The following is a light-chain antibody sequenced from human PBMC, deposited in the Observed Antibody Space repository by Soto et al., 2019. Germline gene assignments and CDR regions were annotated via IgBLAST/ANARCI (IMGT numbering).Light chain of an antibody. Sequence: DIVMTQSPDSLAVSLGERATINCKSSQSLLYSSDNKNYLAWYQKKPGQPPKLLIYWASTRESGVPDRFSGGGSGADFTLTISSLQAEDVAVYYCHQYYSTPRAFGQGTRLEMK. V-gene: IGKV4-1*01. CDR2: WAS. CDR1: QSLLYSSDNKNY. CDR3: HQYYSTPRA. J-gene: IGKJ5*01.